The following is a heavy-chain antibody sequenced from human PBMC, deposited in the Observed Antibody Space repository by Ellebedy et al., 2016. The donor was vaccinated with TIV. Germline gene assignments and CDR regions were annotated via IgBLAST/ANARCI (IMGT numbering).Heavy chain of an antibody. J-gene: IGHJ6*02. CDR1: GFTFSNYS. V-gene: IGHV3-21*01. D-gene: IGHD3-9*01. CDR3: AIDTSRNYDILTGYYTPYYYGMDV. Sequence: GESLKISXAASGFTFSNYSMNWVRQAPGKGLEWVSSISSSSSYIYYADSVKGRFIISRDNAKNSLYLQMNSLRAEDTAGYYCAIDTSRNYDILTGYYTPYYYGMDVWGQGTTVTVSS. CDR2: ISSSSSYI.